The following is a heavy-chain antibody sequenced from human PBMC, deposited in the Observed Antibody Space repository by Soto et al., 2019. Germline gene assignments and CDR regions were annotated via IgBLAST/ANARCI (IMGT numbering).Heavy chain of an antibody. J-gene: IGHJ3*02. D-gene: IGHD6-19*01. V-gene: IGHV3-23*01. Sequence: EVQLLESGGGLVQPGGSLRLSCAASGFTFSSYAMSWVRQAPGKGLEWVSAISGSGGTTYYADSVKGRFTFSRDNSKNTLYLPMNSLRAADTAVYYCATTANGWFSAFDIWGQGTMVTVSS. CDR2: ISGSGGTT. CDR1: GFTFSSYA. CDR3: ATTANGWFSAFDI.